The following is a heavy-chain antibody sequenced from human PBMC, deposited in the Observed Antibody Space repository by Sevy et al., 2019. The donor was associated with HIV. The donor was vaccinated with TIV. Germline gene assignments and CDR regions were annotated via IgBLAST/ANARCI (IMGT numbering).Heavy chain of an antibody. Sequence: SETLSLTCTVSGGSINNNNYYWGWIRQPPGKGMEWIGSLYYSGGTYYNPSLKSRVTISVDASKNHFSLRLTFVTAADTAVAYGARRLVVTNHLGEWRHDRWGRGALVTVSS. CDR2: LYYSGGT. V-gene: IGHV4-39*01. J-gene: IGHJ5*02. CDR3: ARRLVVTNHLGEWRHDR. D-gene: IGHD3-16*01. CDR1: GGSINNNNYY.